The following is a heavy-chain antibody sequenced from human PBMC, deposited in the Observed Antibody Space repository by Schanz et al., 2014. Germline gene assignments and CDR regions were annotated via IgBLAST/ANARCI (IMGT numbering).Heavy chain of an antibody. D-gene: IGHD1-26*01. Sequence: VQLVESGGGVVQPGRSLRLSCAASGFTFSSYGMHWVRQAPGKGLEWVAVVGDTGTTKFYADSVKGRLTVSRDNSENTVYLEFHSLRSEDTALYYCAREAKWGQWYFDLWGRGSLVTVSS. J-gene: IGHJ2*01. V-gene: IGHV3-30*03. CDR1: GFTFSSYG. CDR3: AREAKWGQWYFDL. CDR2: VGDTGTTK.